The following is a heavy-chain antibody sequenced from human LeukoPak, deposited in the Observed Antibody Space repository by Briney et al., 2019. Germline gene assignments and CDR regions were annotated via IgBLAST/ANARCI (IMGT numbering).Heavy chain of an antibody. CDR2: INRSRSTI. Sequence: GGSLRLSCTASGFTFSRYSMKWVRQAPGKGREWISYINRSRSTIYYADSVERLLTVSRDSDKNSLYLQMNSMRAEDTAIYYCARDRHLSYYYMDVWGKGTTVTVSS. CDR3: ARDRHLSYYYMDV. CDR1: GFTFSRYS. V-gene: IGHV3-48*01. J-gene: IGHJ6*03.